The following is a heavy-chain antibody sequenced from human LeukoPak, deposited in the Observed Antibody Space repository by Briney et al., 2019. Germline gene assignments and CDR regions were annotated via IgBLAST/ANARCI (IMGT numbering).Heavy chain of an antibody. Sequence: SETLSLTCTVSGYSISSGYYWGWIRQPPGKGLEWIGSIYHSGSTYYNPSLKSRVAISVDTSKNQFALKLSSVTAADTAVYYCVLGYYDSSGYNDYWGQGTLVTVSS. J-gene: IGHJ4*02. CDR3: VLGYYDSSGYNDY. CDR1: GYSISSGYY. D-gene: IGHD3-22*01. CDR2: IYHSGST. V-gene: IGHV4-38-2*02.